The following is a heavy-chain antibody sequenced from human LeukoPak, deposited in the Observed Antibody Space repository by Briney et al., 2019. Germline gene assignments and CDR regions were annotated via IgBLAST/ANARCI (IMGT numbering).Heavy chain of an antibody. Sequence: ASVTVSCKASGYTFTSYYMHWVRQAPGQGLEWMGIINPSGGSTSYAQKFQGRVTMTRDMSTSTAYMELSSLRSEDTAVYYCARVRSDYYYMDVWGKGTTVTVSS. V-gene: IGHV1-46*01. CDR1: GYTFTSYY. CDR2: INPSGGST. J-gene: IGHJ6*03. CDR3: ARVRSDYYYMDV.